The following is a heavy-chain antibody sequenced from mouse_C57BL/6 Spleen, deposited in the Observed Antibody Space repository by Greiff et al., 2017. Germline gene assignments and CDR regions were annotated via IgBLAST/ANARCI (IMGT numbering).Heavy chain of an antibody. CDR2: IDPSDSYT. CDR3: ARFGAAWFAY. D-gene: IGHD3-1*01. J-gene: IGHJ3*01. Sequence: QVQLQQPGAELVRPGTSVKLSCKASGYTFTSYWMHWVKQRPGQGLEWIGVIDPSDSYTNYNQKFKGKATLTVDTSSSTAYMQLSSLTSEASAVYYCARFGAAWFAYWGQGTLVTVSA. V-gene: IGHV1-59*01. CDR1: GYTFTSYW.